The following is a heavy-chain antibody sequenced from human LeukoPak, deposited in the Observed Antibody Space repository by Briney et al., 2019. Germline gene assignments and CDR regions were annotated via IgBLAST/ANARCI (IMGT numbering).Heavy chain of an antibody. D-gene: IGHD3-22*01. CDR1: GGSISSYY. V-gene: IGHV4-59*08. Sequence: SETLSLTCTVSGGSISSYYWSWIRQPPGKGLEWIGYIYYSGSTNYNPSLKSRVTISVDTSKNQFSLKLSSVTAADTAVYYCARRRNYYDSSGYYSPFDYWGQGTLVTVSS. J-gene: IGHJ4*02. CDR3: ARRRNYYDSSGYYSPFDY. CDR2: IYYSGST.